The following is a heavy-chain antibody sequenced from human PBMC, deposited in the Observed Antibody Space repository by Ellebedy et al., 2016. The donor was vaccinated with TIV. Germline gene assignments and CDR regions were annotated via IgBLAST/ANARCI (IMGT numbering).Heavy chain of an antibody. CDR3: ATRGHSIGWFAD. CDR2: ISGRGEST. J-gene: IGHJ5*02. CDR1: GFTVSNNY. V-gene: IGHV3-23*01. D-gene: IGHD3-22*01. Sequence: GESLKISCAASGFTVSNNYMSWVRQAPGKGLEWVSTISGRGESTFAADSVKGRFTISRDFSKRTVYLQMNSLRVEDTAVYFCATRGHSIGWFADWGQGTLVTVSS.